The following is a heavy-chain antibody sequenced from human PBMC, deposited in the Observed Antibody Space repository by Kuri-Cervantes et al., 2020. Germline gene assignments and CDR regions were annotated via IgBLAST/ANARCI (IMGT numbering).Heavy chain of an antibody. V-gene: IGHV4-31*01. Sequence: SETLSLTCTVSGGSISSGGYYWSWIRQHPGKGLEWIGYIYYSGSTYYNPSLKSLVTISVDTSKNQFSLKLSSVTAADTAVYYCARVCTMVRGVIHWGQGTLVTVSS. J-gene: IGHJ4*02. CDR3: ARVCTMVRGVIH. D-gene: IGHD3-10*01. CDR2: IYYSGST. CDR1: GGSISSGGYY.